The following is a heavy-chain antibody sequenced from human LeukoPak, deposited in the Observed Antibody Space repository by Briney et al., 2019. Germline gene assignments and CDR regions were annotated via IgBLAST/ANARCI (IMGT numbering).Heavy chain of an antibody. CDR2: INHSGSI. CDR1: GGSFSGYY. J-gene: IGHJ4*02. D-gene: IGHD2-2*01. Sequence: SETLSLTCAVYGGSFSGYYWSWIRQPPGKGLEWIGEINHSGSINYNPSLKSRVTISVDTSKNQFSLKLSSVTAADTAVYYCARKGVGYCSSTSCYGVLDAFDIWGQGTLVTVSS. V-gene: IGHV4-34*01. CDR3: ARKGVGYCSSTSCYGVLDAFDI.